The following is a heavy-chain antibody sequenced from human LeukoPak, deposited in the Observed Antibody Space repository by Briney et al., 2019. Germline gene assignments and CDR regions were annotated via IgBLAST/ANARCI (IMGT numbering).Heavy chain of an antibody. CDR2: INPNSGGT. D-gene: IGHD5-18*01. CDR3: ARGRNTAMGYFDY. J-gene: IGHJ4*02. V-gene: IGHV1-2*04. Sequence: ASVKVSCKASGYTFTGYYMHWVRQAPGQGLEWMGWINPNSGGTNYAQKFQGWVTMTRDTSISTAYMELSSLRSEDTAVYYCARGRNTAMGYFDYWGQGTLVTVSS. CDR1: GYTFTGYY.